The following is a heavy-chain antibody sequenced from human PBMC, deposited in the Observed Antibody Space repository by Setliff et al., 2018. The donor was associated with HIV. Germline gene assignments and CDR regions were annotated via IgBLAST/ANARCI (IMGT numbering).Heavy chain of an antibody. CDR3: ARGLAVAGKSYYYYYYMDV. CDR1: GYSFTGYY. Sequence: ASVKVSCKASGYSFTGYYIHWVRQAPGQGPEWLGRFNPTSGNAGYAQKFQGRVTMTRNTSISTAYMELSSLRSEDTAVYYCARGLAVAGKSYYYYYYMDVWGKGTTVTVSS. D-gene: IGHD6-19*01. J-gene: IGHJ6*03. V-gene: IGHV1-8*02. CDR2: FNPTSGNA.